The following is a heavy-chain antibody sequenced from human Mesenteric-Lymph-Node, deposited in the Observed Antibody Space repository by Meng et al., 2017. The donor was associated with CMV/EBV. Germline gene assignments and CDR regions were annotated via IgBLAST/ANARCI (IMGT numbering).Heavy chain of an antibody. CDR2: IMPILGIA. J-gene: IGHJ5*02. D-gene: IGHD6-13*01. CDR3: AGGIAAAGSRWFDP. Sequence: QVQLVQSGAEVKKPGSSVKVSCKSSGGTFSSYTISWVRQAPRQGLEWMGRIMPILGIANYAQKFQGRVTITADKSTSTAYMELSSLRSEDTAVYYCAGGIAAAGSRWFDPWGQGTLVTVYS. V-gene: IGHV1-69*02. CDR1: GGTFSSYT.